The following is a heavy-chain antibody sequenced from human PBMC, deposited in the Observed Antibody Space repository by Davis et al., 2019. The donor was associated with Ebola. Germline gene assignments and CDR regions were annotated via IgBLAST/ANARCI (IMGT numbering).Heavy chain of an antibody. Sequence: ASVKVSCKASGYTFTSYAIHWVHQAPGQRLEWMGWINAGNSNTKYSQKFQGRVTIIRDTSASTAYMELSSLTSEDTAVYYCARGGSYLPWYYFDYWGQGTLVTVSS. CDR2: INAGNSNT. V-gene: IGHV1-3*01. CDR3: ARGGSYLPWYYFDY. CDR1: GYTFTSYA. D-gene: IGHD1-26*01. J-gene: IGHJ4*02.